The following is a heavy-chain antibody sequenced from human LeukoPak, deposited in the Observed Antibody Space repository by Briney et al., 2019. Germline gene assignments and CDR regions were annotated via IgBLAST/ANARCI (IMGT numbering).Heavy chain of an antibody. CDR2: DSFNGRVQ. D-gene: IGHD6-19*01. CDR3: AKQSQQWQLALAYFDY. CDR1: GFSFNTYG. Sequence: GGSLRLSCAASGFSFNTYGMQWVRQAPGMGLEWVAVDSFNGRVQYYADSVRGRFTISRDNSKYMLYLEMNSLRTEDTAVYYCAKQSQQWQLALAYFDYWGQGTLVTVSS. V-gene: IGHV3-30*18. J-gene: IGHJ4*02.